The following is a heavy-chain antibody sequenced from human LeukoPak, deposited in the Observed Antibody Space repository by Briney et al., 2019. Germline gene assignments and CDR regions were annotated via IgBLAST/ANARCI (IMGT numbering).Heavy chain of an antibody. CDR2: IYYSGTT. CDR1: GGSTSSGSHY. Sequence: SSQTLSLTCTVSGGSTSSGSHYWGWIRQPPGKGLEWIGSIYYSGTTYYSPSLKSRVSISLDTSKDQFSLKLNSVTAADTAVYYCARQDLAVSGIDYWGQGTLVTVSS. D-gene: IGHD6-13*01. J-gene: IGHJ4*02. V-gene: IGHV4-39*01. CDR3: ARQDLAVSGIDY.